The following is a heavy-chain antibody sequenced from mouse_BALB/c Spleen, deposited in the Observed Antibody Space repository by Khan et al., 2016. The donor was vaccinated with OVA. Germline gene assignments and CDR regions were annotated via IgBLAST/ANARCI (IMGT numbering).Heavy chain of an antibody. CDR2: IWSGGRT. V-gene: IGHV2-2*01. CDR1: GFSLSAYG. CDR3: ARKSDGYDFTY. Sequence: QVQLKQSGPGLVQPSQSLSITCTVSGFSLSAYGIHWVRQSPGKGLEWLGVIWSGGRTDYNVPFISRLSITKDNSKSQVFFKMNSLQADDTAIYYCARKSDGYDFTYWGQGTLVTVSA. J-gene: IGHJ3*01. D-gene: IGHD2-2*01.